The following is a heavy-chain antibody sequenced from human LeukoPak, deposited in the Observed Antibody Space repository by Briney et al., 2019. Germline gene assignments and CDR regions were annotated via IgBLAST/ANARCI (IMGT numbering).Heavy chain of an antibody. J-gene: IGHJ5*02. V-gene: IGHV4-30-2*01. D-gene: IGHD3-22*01. Sequence: SETLSLTCAVSGGPISSGGYSWSWIRQPPGKGLEWIGYIYHSGSTYYNPSLKSRVTISVDRSKSQFSLKLSSVTAADTAVYYCARVVYYDSSGYYYYVWFDPWGQGTLVTVSS. CDR3: ARVVYYDSSGYYYYVWFDP. CDR1: GGPISSGGYS. CDR2: IYHSGST.